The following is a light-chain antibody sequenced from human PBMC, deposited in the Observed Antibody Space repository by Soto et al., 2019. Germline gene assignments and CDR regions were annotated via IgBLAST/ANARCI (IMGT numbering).Light chain of an antibody. CDR2: DVS. Sequence: QSALTQPRSVSGSPGQSVTICCSGTSSDVGGYKYVSWYQQHPGKVPKLMMFDVSERPSGVPDRFSGSKSGNTASLSISGLQAEDEADYDCCAYAGSYTVLFGGGTKVTVL. V-gene: IGLV2-11*01. CDR1: SSDVGGYKY. J-gene: IGLJ2*01. CDR3: CAYAGSYTVL.